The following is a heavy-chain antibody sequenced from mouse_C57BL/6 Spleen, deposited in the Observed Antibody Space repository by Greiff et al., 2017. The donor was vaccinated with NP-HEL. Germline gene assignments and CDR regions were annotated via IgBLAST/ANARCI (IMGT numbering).Heavy chain of an antibody. CDR3: AQGHYYGSSYDYFDY. Sequence: QVQLQQPGAELVMPGASVKLSCKASGYTFTSYWMHWVKQRPGQGLEWIGEIDPSDSYTNYNQKFKGKSTLTVDKSSSTAYMQLSSLTSEDSAVYYGAQGHYYGSSYDYFDYWGQGTTLTVSS. CDR2: IDPSDSYT. V-gene: IGHV1-69*01. J-gene: IGHJ2*01. D-gene: IGHD1-1*01. CDR1: GYTFTSYW.